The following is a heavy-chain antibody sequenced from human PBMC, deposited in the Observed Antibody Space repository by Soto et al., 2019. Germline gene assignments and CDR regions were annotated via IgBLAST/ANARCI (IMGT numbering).Heavy chain of an antibody. V-gene: IGHV3-15*01. D-gene: IGHD3-16*01. CDR1: GFTFSHAW. Sequence: GSLRLSCAASGFTFSHAWMSWVRQAPGKGLEWVGRIKSEPDGGTTDYVAPVKGRFTISRDDSKNTLFLQMNSLKIEDTAVYYCTTAGLGTWGQGTPVTVSS. J-gene: IGHJ5*02. CDR2: IKSEPDGGTT. CDR3: TTAGLGT.